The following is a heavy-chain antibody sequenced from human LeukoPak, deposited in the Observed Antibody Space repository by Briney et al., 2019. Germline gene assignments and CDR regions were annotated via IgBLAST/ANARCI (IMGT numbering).Heavy chain of an antibody. CDR2: ISAYNGNT. Sequence: ASVKVSCKASGYTFTSYGISWVRQAPGQGLEWMGWISAYNGNTNYAQKLQGRVTMTTDTSTSTAYMELRSLRSDDTAVYYCARHGGVRGNWNYVFDYWGQGTLVTVSS. CDR3: ARHGGVRGNWNYVFDY. J-gene: IGHJ4*02. CDR1: GYTFTSYG. D-gene: IGHD1-7*01. V-gene: IGHV1-18*01.